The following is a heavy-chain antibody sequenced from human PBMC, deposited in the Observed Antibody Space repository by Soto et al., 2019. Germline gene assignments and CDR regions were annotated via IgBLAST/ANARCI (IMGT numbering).Heavy chain of an antibody. J-gene: IGHJ6*03. CDR2: LFSTDEK. CDR3: ARIDDYAYYNMDV. CDR1: GFSLSNARMG. Sequence: QVTLKESGPVLVKPTETLTLTCTVSGFSLSNARMGVSWIRQPPGKALEWLALLFSTDEKSYSTSLNSRLTISKDTSNSQVVLTMTNMDPVDTATYSCARIDDYAYYNMDVWGKGTTVTVSS. V-gene: IGHV2-26*01.